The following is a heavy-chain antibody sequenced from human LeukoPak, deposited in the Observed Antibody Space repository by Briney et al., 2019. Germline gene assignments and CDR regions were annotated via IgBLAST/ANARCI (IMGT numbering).Heavy chain of an antibody. CDR2: IIPIFGTA. D-gene: IGHD1-1*01. CDR3: ASVPGTTGATDY. V-gene: IGHV1-69*05. J-gene: IGHJ4*02. CDR1: GGTFSSYA. Sequence: ASVKVSCKASGGTFSSYAISWVRQAPGQGLEWMGGIIPIFGTANYAQKFQGRVTITTDESTSTAYMKLSSLRSEDTAVYYCASVPGTTGATDYWGQGTLVTVSS.